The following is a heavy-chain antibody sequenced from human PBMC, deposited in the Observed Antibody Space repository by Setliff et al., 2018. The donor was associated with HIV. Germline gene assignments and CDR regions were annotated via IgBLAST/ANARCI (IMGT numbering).Heavy chain of an antibody. CDR3: ARRDGYSYGFYFDY. Sequence: PSETLSLTCTVSGGSISSGSYYWSWIRQPAGKGLEWIGRIYTSGSTYYNPSLKSRITISVDTSKNQFSLTLSSVTAADTAVYYYARRDGYSYGFYFDYWGQGTLVTVSS. CDR2: IYTSGST. V-gene: IGHV4-61*02. J-gene: IGHJ4*02. CDR1: GGSISSGSYY. D-gene: IGHD5-18*01.